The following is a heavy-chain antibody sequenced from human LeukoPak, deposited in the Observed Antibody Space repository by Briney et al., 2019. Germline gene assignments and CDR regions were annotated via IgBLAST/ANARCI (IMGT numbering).Heavy chain of an antibody. D-gene: IGHD4-17*01. V-gene: IGHV4-34*01. CDR1: GGSFSGYY. J-gene: IGHJ4*02. Sequence: PSETLSLTCAVYGGSFSGYYWSWIRQPPGKGLEWIGEVNHSGSTNYNPSLKSRVTISVDTSKNQFSLQLRSVTAADTAVYYCARGPAPTRAYADYRYWGQGTLVTVSS. CDR2: VNHSGST. CDR3: ARGPAPTRAYADYRY.